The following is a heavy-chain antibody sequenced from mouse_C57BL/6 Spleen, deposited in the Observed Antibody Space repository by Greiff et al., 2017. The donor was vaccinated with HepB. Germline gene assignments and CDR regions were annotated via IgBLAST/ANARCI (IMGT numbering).Heavy chain of an antibody. CDR2: INPGSGGT. Sequence: VQLQESGAELVRPGTSVKVSCKASGYAFTNYLIEWVKQRPGQGLEWIGVINPGSGGTNYNEKFKGKATLTADKSSSTAYMQLSSLTSEDSAVYFCARRDYYGSSHDYWGQGTTLTVSS. D-gene: IGHD1-1*01. J-gene: IGHJ2*01. CDR1: GYAFTNYL. V-gene: IGHV1-54*01. CDR3: ARRDYYGSSHDY.